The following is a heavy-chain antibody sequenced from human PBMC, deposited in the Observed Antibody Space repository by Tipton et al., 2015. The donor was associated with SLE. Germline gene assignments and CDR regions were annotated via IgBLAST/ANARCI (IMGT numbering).Heavy chain of an antibody. Sequence: VASISFDGNNKYYADSVKGRFAISRDVSKNTLYMQIHSLRPDDTADYYCAKDGNGDYAGAFDYWGQGTLVTVS. CDR2: ISFDGNNK. J-gene: IGHJ4*02. V-gene: IGHV3-30*09. CDR3: AKDGNGDYAGAFDY. D-gene: IGHD4-17*01.